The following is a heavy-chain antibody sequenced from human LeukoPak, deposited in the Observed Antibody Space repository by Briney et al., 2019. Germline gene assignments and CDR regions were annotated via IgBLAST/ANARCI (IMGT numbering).Heavy chain of an antibody. V-gene: IGHV4-4*02. D-gene: IGHD4-23*01. Sequence: SGTLSLTCAVSGGSISSSNWWIWVRQPPGKGLEWIGEIYHSGSTNYNLSLKSRVTISVDKSNNQFSLRLSSVTAADTAVYYCARSLDVSAVDDFLDYWGQGILVTVSS. CDR2: IYHSGST. CDR3: ARSLDVSAVDDFLDY. J-gene: IGHJ4*02. CDR1: GGSISSSNW.